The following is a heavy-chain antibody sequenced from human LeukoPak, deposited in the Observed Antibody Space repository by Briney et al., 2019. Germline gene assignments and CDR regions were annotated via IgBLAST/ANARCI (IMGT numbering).Heavy chain of an antibody. CDR2: SYYSGST. Sequence: SETLSLTCTVSGGSISSYYWSRIRQPPGKGLEWIGYSYYSGSTNYNPSLKSRVTISVDTSKNQFSLKMSSVTAADTAVYYCARGVADYDFWSGYFITTPFDYWGQGTLVTVSS. CDR3: ARGVADYDFWSGYFITTPFDY. CDR1: GGSISSYY. D-gene: IGHD3-3*01. V-gene: IGHV4-59*01. J-gene: IGHJ4*02.